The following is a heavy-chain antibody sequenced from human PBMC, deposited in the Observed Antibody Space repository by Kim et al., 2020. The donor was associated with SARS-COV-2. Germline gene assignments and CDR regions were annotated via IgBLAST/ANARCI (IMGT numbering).Heavy chain of an antibody. V-gene: IGHV4-34*01. D-gene: IGHD6-13*01. CDR2: INHSGST. CDR1: GGSFSGYY. CDR3: ARGVRYSSSWYRLRTDAFDI. J-gene: IGHJ3*02. Sequence: SETLSLTCAVYGGSFSGYYWSWIRQPPGKGLEWIGEINHSGSTNYNPSLKSRVTISVDTSKNQFSLKLSSVTAADTAVYYCARGVRYSSSWYRLRTDAFDIWGQGTMVTVSS.